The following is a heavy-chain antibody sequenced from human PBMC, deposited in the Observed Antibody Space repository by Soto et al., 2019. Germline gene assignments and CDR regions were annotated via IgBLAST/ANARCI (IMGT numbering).Heavy chain of an antibody. J-gene: IGHJ6*02. CDR1: GFIFSDYT. D-gene: IGHD6-13*01. CDR2: ISSSGDAI. CDR3: ARDHGGSTWFVGVYYFFGMGV. Sequence: GGSLRLSCAASGFIFSDYTMTWVRQAPGRGLEFVSHISSSGDAIFYAESVKGRFTVSRDNAKNSLYLQMNSLRDDDTAVYFCARDHGGSTWFVGVYYFFGMGVWGQGTAVTVSS. V-gene: IGHV3-48*02.